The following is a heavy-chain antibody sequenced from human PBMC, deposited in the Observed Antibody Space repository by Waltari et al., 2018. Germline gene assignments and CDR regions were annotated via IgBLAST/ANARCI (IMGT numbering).Heavy chain of an antibody. CDR2: IRYDGSNK. CDR3: AKDQGRDYYYYMDV. CDR1: GFAFSSYG. V-gene: IGHV3-30*02. Sequence: QVQLVESGGGVVQPGGSLRLSWAASGFAFSSYGMHWVRQAPGKGLEWVAFIRYDGSNKYYADSVKGRFTISRDNSKNTLYLQMNSLRAEDTAVYYCAKDQGRDYYYYMDVWGKGTTVTVSS. J-gene: IGHJ6*03.